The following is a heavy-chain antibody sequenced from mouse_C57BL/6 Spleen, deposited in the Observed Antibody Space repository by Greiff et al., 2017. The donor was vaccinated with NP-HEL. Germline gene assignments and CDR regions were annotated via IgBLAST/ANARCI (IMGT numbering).Heavy chain of an antibody. D-gene: IGHD1-1*01. Sequence: DVKLVESGGGLVQPGGSLKLSCAASGFTFSDYYMYWVRQTPEKRLEWVAYISNGGGSTYYPDTVKGRFTISRDNAKNTLYLQRSRLKSEDTAMYYCARHSITRGYFDVWGTGTTVTVSS. CDR1: GFTFSDYY. CDR2: ISNGGGST. J-gene: IGHJ1*03. CDR3: ARHSITRGYFDV. V-gene: IGHV5-12*01.